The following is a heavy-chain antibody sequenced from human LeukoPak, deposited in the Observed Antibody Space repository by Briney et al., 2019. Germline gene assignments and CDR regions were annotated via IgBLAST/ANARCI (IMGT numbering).Heavy chain of an antibody. CDR1: GFTISGDA. CDR3: ARETLDALDL. J-gene: IGHJ3*01. Sequence: PGTSLRLSCTASGFTISGDAMHWVRQAPGKGLQWVAHISFDGSYKYYADSVKGRFTISRDNSKYTLYLQLNSPRTDDTALFYCARETLDALDLWGPGTLVTVSS. V-gene: IGHV3-30*04. CDR2: ISFDGSYK.